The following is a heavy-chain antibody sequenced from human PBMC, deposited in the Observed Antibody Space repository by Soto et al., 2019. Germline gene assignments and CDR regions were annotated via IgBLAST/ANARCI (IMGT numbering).Heavy chain of an antibody. CDR1: GGTFSSYA. V-gene: IGHV1-69*12. CDR2: IIPIFGTA. D-gene: IGHD2-2*01. CDR3: ASNHRPAGKRYYFDY. Sequence: QVQLVQSGAEVKKPGSSVKVSCKASGGTFSSYAISWVRQAPGQGLEWMGGIIPIFGTANYAQKFQGRVTITADESTSTADMELSSLRSEDTAVYYCASNHRPAGKRYYFDYWGQGTLVTVSS. J-gene: IGHJ4*02.